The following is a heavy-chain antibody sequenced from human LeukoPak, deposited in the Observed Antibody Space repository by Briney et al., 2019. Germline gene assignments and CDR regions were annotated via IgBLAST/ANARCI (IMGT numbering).Heavy chain of an antibody. V-gene: IGHV3-21*01. CDR3: ARWDRFHGV. CDR1: GFTFSTYS. D-gene: IGHD1-14*01. CDR2: ISSSSTYI. Sequence: PGGSLRHSCAASGFTFSTYSMNWVRQAPGQGLEWVSSISSSSTYIYYADSVKGRFTISRDNSKNSLYLQMNNLRAEDTAVYYCARWDRFHGVWGQGTLVTVSS. J-gene: IGHJ4*02.